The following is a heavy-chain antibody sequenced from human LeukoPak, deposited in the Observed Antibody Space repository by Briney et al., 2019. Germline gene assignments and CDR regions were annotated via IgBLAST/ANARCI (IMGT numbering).Heavy chain of an antibody. V-gene: IGHV3-15*01. D-gene: IGHD6-13*01. CDR3: TTGGQQTPYYYGMDV. Sequence: GGSLRLSCAASGFTFSNAWMSWVRQAPGKGLEWVGRTKSKTDGGTTDYAAPVKGRFTISRDDSKNTLYLQMNSLKTEDTAVYYCTTGGQQTPYYYGMDVWGQGTTVTVSS. CDR1: GFTFSNAW. J-gene: IGHJ6*02. CDR2: TKSKTDGGTT.